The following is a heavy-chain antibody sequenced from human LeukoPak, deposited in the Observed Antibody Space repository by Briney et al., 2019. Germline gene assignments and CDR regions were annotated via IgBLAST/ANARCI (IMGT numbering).Heavy chain of an antibody. Sequence: GGSLRLSCAASGFTFRNHWMHWVCHAPAKGLVWVSRIRTDGGSTAYADFVKGRFTISRDNAKNTVYLQMNSLRADDTAVYYCARDMESGGRAFDSWGQGTLVTISS. D-gene: IGHD2-15*01. V-gene: IGHV3-74*01. CDR1: GFTFRNHW. CDR3: ARDMESGGRAFDS. J-gene: IGHJ4*02. CDR2: IRTDGGST.